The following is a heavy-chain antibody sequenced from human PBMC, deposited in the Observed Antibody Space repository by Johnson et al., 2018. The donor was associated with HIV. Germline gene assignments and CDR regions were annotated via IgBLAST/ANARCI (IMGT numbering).Heavy chain of an antibody. CDR3: ARACRDGYTRDVFYI. J-gene: IGHJ3*02. CDR2: MSYDGSNK. D-gene: IGHD5-24*01. CDR1: GFTFSTYG. V-gene: IGHV3-30*19. Sequence: QEQLVESGGGVVQPGRSLRLSCAASGFTFSTYGMHWVRQAPGKGLEWVAVMSYDGSNKYYADSVKGRFTISRDNSKNTLYLQMNSLRAEDTAVYYCARACRDGYTRDVFYIWGQGTLVTVSS.